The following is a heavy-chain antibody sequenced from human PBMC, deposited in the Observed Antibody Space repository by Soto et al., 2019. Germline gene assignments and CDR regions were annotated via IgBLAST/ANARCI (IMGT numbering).Heavy chain of an antibody. CDR1: GFTFSSSG. V-gene: IGHV3-30*18. Sequence: QVQLVESGGGVVQPGRSLRLSCAASGFTFSSSGMHWVGQAPGKGLEWVPVISYDGSNKYYADSVKGRFTISRDNSKNTLYLQMNSLRAEDTAVYYCAKDASSSGWYYFDYWGQGTMVTVSS. CDR3: AKDASSSGWYYFDY. CDR2: ISYDGSNK. J-gene: IGHJ4*02. D-gene: IGHD6-19*01.